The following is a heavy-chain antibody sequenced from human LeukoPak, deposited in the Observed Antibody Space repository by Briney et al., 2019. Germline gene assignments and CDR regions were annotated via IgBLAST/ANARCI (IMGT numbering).Heavy chain of an antibody. J-gene: IGHJ5*02. CDR2: ISYDGSNK. V-gene: IGHV3-30*18. CDR1: GFTFSSYE. CDR3: AKDMTQWLVPSWFDP. D-gene: IGHD6-19*01. Sequence: PGGSLRLSCAASGFTFSSYEMNWVRQAPGKGLEWVAVISYDGSNKYYADSVKGRFTISRDNSKNTLYLQMNSLRAEDTAVYYCAKDMTQWLVPSWFDPWGQGTLVTVSS.